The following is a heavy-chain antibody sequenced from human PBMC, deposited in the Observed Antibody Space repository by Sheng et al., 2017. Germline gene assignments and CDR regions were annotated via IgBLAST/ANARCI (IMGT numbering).Heavy chain of an antibody. CDR1: GGTFSSYA. D-gene: IGHD6-6*01. CDR2: ISGSGGST. J-gene: IGHJ3*02. Sequence: VQLVQSGAEVKKPGSSVKVSCKASGGTFSSYAMSWVRQAPGKGLEWVSAISGSGGSTYYADSVKGRFTISRDNSKNTLYLQMNSLRAEDTAVYYCAKGVYSSSGRVDIWGQGTMVTVSS. CDR3: AKGVYSSSGRVDI. V-gene: IGHV3-23*04.